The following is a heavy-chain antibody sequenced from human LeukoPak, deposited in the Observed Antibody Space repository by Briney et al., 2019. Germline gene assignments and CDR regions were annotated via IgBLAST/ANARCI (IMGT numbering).Heavy chain of an antibody. J-gene: IGHJ3*02. Sequence: GGSLRLSCAASGLTFSSYAMHWVRQAPGKGLEWVAVISYDGSNKYYADSVKGRFTISRDNSKNTLYLQMNSLRAEDTAVYYCARELHYAFDIWGQGTMVTVSS. CDR1: GLTFSSYA. CDR2: ISYDGSNK. CDR3: ARELHYAFDI. V-gene: IGHV3-30*01. D-gene: IGHD4-11*01.